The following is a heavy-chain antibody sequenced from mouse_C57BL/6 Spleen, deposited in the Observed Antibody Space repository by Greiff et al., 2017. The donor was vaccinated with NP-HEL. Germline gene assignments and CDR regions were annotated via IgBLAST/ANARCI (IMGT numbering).Heavy chain of an antibody. V-gene: IGHV1-55*01. CDR1: GYTFTSYW. Sequence: VQLQQPGAELVKPGASVKMSCKASGYTFTSYWITWVKQRPGQGLEWIGDIYPGSGSTNYNEKFKSKATLTVDTSSSTAYMQLSSLTSEDSAVYYCARYDPPHYYGSSYGVFDYWGQGTTLTVSS. CDR3: ARYDPPHYYGSSYGVFDY. J-gene: IGHJ2*01. D-gene: IGHD1-1*01. CDR2: IYPGSGST.